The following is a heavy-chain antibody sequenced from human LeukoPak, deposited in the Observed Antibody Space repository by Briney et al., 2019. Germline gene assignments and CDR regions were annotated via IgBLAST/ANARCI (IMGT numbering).Heavy chain of an antibody. V-gene: IGHV4-39*01. CDR1: GGSISTSTYY. CDR2: IYYSGTT. D-gene: IGHD3-16*01. CDR3: VRGSTLRHYQY. Sequence: PETLSLTCTVSGGSISTSTYYWGWIRRPPGKGLEWIGSIYYSGTTYYNPSLKSRVTVSVDTPKNQFSLNLSSVTAADTAVYYCVRGSTLRHYQYWGQGTLVTVSS. J-gene: IGHJ4*01.